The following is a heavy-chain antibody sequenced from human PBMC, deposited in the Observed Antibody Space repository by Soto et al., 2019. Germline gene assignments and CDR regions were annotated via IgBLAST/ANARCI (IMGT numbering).Heavy chain of an antibody. Sequence: QVQLQESGPGLVKPSGTLSLTCAVSGGSISSSNWWSWVRQPPGKGLEWLGEIYHSGSTNYNPSLKSRVTISVDKSRNQFSLKLSSVTAADTAVYYCARDVAYCGGDCYSRWFDPWGQGTLVTVSS. CDR3: ARDVAYCGGDCYSRWFDP. D-gene: IGHD2-21*02. CDR1: GGSISSSNW. V-gene: IGHV4-4*02. CDR2: IYHSGST. J-gene: IGHJ5*02.